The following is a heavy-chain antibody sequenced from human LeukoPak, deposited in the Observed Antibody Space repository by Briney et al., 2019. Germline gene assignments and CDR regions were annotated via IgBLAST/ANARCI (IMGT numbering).Heavy chain of an antibody. V-gene: IGHV3-53*01. CDR2: IYSGGSI. CDR3: AKGHLQYQLLYFDY. CDR1: EFSVSSSH. D-gene: IGHD2-2*01. J-gene: IGHJ4*02. Sequence: PGGSLRLSCAASEFSVSSSHMSWVRQAPGKGLEWVSIIYSGGSIYYADSVKGRFTISRDNSKNTLYLQMNSLRAEDTAVYYCAKGHLQYQLLYFDYWGQGTLVTVSS.